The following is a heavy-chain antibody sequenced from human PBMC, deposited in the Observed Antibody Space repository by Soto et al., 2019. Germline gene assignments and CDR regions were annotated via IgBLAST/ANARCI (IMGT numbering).Heavy chain of an antibody. CDR1: GGSISSYY. D-gene: IGHD3-22*01. V-gene: IGHV4-59*08. J-gene: IGHJ4*02. CDR2: IYYSGST. CDR3: ARLSTNYYDSSGYDY. Sequence: SETLSLTCTVSGGSISSYYWSWIRQPPGKGLEWIGYIYYSGSTNYNPSLKSRVTISVDTSKNQFSLKLSSVTAADTAMYYCARLSTNYYDSSGYDYWGQGTLVTVSS.